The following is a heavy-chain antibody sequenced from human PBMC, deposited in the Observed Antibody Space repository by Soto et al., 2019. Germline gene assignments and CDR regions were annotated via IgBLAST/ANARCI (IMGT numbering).Heavy chain of an antibody. D-gene: IGHD3-3*01. V-gene: IGHV3-30*18. CDR3: AKDFCRSTIFGVVISDASRDY. CDR1: GFTFSSYG. J-gene: IGHJ4*02. CDR2: ISYDGSNK. Sequence: PGGSLRLSCSTSGFTFSSYGMHWVRQAPGKGLEWVAVISYDGSNKYYADSVKGRFTISRDNSKNTLYLQMNSLRAGDTAVYYCAKDFCRSTIFGVVISDASRDYWGQGT.